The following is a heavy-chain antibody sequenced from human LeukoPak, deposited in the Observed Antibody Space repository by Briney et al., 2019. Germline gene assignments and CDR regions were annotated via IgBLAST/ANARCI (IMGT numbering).Heavy chain of an antibody. V-gene: IGHV7-4-1*02. D-gene: IGHD4-17*01. Sequence: ASVKVSCKASGYTFSSYAMNWVRQAPGQGLEWMGWINTNTGNPTYAQGFTGRFVFSLGTSVRTAYLQISSLQPEDTAVYYCARSNNDGDYLGVGFDYWGQGTLVTVSS. J-gene: IGHJ4*02. CDR3: ARSNNDGDYLGVGFDY. CDR2: INTNTGNP. CDR1: GYTFSSYA.